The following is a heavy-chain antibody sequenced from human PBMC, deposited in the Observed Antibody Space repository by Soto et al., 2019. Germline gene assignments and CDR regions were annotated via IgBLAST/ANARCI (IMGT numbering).Heavy chain of an antibody. J-gene: IGHJ6*02. Sequence: ASVKVSCKASGYSFSNNGISWVRQAPGQGLEWMGIINPSGGSTSYAQKFQGRVTMTRDTSTSTVYMELSSLRSEDTAVYYCASVQDNYYYGMDVWGQGTTVTVSS. CDR3: ASVQDNYYYGMDV. CDR2: INPSGGST. CDR1: GYSFSNNG. V-gene: IGHV1-46*01. D-gene: IGHD2-15*01.